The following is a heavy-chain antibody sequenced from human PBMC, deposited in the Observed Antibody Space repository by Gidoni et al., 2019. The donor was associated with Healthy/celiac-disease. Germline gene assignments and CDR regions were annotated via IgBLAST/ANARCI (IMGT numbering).Heavy chain of an antibody. CDR1: GGSFSGYY. J-gene: IGHJ6*02. CDR2: INHSGST. Sequence: QVQLQQWGAGLLKPSETLSLTCAVYGGSFSGYYWSWIRQPPGKGLEWIGEINHSGSTNYNPSLKSRVTISVDTSKNQFSLKLSSVTAADTAVYYCARGLRFLEWLSYYYYYGMDVWGQGTTVTVSS. D-gene: IGHD3-3*01. CDR3: ARGLRFLEWLSYYYYYGMDV. V-gene: IGHV4-34*01.